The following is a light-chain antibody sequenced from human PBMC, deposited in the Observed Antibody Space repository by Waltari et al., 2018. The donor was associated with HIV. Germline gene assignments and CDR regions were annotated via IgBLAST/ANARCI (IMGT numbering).Light chain of an antibody. V-gene: IGLV3-1*01. CDR2: QDS. CDR3: QVWDSSTYYV. J-gene: IGLJ1*01. CDR1: KLGDKY. Sequence: SYELTQPPSVSVSPGQTASITCSGDKLGDKYACWYQQKPGQSPVLVIYQDSKRPSGIPERFAGSNSGNTATLTIGGTHAMDEADYYCQVWDSSTYYVFGTGTKVTVL.